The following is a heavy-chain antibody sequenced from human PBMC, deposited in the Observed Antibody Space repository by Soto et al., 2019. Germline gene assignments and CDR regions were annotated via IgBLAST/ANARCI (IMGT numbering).Heavy chain of an antibody. D-gene: IGHD3-9*01. V-gene: IGHV3-15*01. CDR3: TTRSFDWPPIGYYFDY. Sequence: EVQLVESGGGLVKPGGSLRLSCAASGFTFSNAWMSWVRQAPGKGLEWVGRIKSKTDGGTTDYAAPVKGRFTISRDDSKNTLYLQMISLKTEDTAVYYCTTRSFDWPPIGYYFDYWGQGTLVTVSS. J-gene: IGHJ4*02. CDR2: IKSKTDGGTT. CDR1: GFTFSNAW.